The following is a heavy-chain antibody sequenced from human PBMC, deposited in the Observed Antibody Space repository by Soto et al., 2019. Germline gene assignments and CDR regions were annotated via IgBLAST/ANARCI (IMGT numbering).Heavy chain of an antibody. Sequence: SVKVSCKASGFTFTSSAMQWVRQARGQRLEWIGWISGDNDNTNYPQKFQGKVTLTRDTSTSTAYMELRNLRSDDTAVYYCAKADSNYAGRFSYYYMDVWGNGTLVTVSS. J-gene: IGHJ6*03. V-gene: IGHV1-58*02. CDR2: ISGDNDNT. D-gene: IGHD4-4*01. CDR1: GFTFTSSA. CDR3: AKADSNYAGRFSYYYMDV.